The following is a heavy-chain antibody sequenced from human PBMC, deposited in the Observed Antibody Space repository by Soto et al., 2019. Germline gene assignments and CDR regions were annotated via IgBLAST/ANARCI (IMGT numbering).Heavy chain of an antibody. Sequence: QVQLQESGPGLVKPSETLSLTCTVSGGSISSYYWSWIRQPPGKGLEWIGYIYYSGSTNYHHSLKSRVTISVDTSKNQFSLKLSSVTAADTALYYCARLLGWSVDYWGQGTLVTVSS. J-gene: IGHJ4*02. CDR1: GGSISSYY. D-gene: IGHD6-19*01. V-gene: IGHV4-59*08. CDR2: IYYSGST. CDR3: ARLLGWSVDY.